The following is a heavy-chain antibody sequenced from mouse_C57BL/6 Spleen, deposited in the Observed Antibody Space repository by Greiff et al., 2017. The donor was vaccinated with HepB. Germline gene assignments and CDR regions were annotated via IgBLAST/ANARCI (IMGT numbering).Heavy chain of an antibody. Sequence: EVQRVESGGGLVKPGGSLKLSCAASGFTFSDYGMHWVRQAPEKGLEWVAYISSGSSTIYYADTVKSRFTISRDNAKNTLFLQMTSLRSEDTAMYYCARGTTVVAPYYFDYWGQGTTLTVSS. CDR1: GFTFSDYG. CDR2: ISSGSSTI. J-gene: IGHJ2*01. V-gene: IGHV5-17*01. D-gene: IGHD1-1*01. CDR3: ARGTTVVAPYYFDY.